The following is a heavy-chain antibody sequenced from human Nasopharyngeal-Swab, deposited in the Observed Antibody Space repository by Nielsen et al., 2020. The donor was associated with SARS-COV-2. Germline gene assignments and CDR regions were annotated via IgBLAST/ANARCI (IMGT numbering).Heavy chain of an antibody. Sequence: WIRQPPGKGLEWVSSISSSSSYIYYADSVKGRFTISRDNAKNSLYLQMNSLRAEDTAVSYCARGRAMIVVVDPYGMDVWGQGTTVTVSS. J-gene: IGHJ6*02. CDR3: ARGRAMIVVVDPYGMDV. D-gene: IGHD3-22*01. V-gene: IGHV3-21*01. CDR2: ISSSSSYI.